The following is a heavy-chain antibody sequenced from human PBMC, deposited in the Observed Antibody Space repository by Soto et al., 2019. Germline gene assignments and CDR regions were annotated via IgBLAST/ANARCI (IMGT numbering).Heavy chain of an antibody. J-gene: IGHJ5*02. D-gene: IGHD3-10*01. Sequence: SETLSLTCAVYGGSFSGYYWSWIRQPPGKGLEWIGEINHSGSTNYNPSLKSRVTISVDTSKNQFSLKLSSVTAADTAVYYCARRRVYYGSGSYYRNWVDPWGQGTLVTISS. V-gene: IGHV4-34*01. CDR1: GGSFSGYY. CDR2: INHSGST. CDR3: ARRRVYYGSGSYYRNWVDP.